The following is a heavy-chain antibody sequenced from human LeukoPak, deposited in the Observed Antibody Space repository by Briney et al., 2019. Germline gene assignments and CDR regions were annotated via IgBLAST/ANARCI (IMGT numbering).Heavy chain of an antibody. CDR3: ARDRTRGGLFGVVTLANSNYFDY. CDR1: GFTFDDYA. D-gene: IGHD3-3*01. V-gene: IGHV3-9*01. J-gene: IGHJ4*02. Sequence: PGGSLRLSCAASGFTFDDYAMHWVRQAPGKGLEWVSGISWNSGSIGYADSVKGRFTISRDNAKNSLYLQMNSLRAEDTAVYYCARDRTRGGLFGVVTLANSNYFDYWGQGTLVTVSS. CDR2: ISWNSGSI.